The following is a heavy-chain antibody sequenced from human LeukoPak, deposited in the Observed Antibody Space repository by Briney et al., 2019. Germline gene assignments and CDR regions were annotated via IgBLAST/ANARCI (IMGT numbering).Heavy chain of an antibody. CDR1: GFTVSSNY. J-gene: IGHJ4*02. CDR3: AREYYGGNSGLLFDY. D-gene: IGHD4-23*01. CDR2: IYSGGST. V-gene: IGHV3-66*01. Sequence: GGSLRLSCVVSGFTVSSNYMSWVRQAPGKGLEWVSVIYSGGSTYYADSVKGRFTISRDNSKNTLYLQMNSLRAEDTAVYYCAREYYGGNSGLLFDYWGQGTLVTVSS.